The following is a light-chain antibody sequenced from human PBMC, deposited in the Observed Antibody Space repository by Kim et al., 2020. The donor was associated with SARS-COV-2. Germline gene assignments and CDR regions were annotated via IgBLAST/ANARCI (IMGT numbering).Light chain of an antibody. CDR3: TSYTSSSTYV. V-gene: IGLV2-14*03. Sequence: QSITLSCAGTSSDVGAYKYVSWYQQHPGKAPKLLIYDVGDRPSGVSNRFSGSKSGNTASLTISGLQAEDEADYYCTSYTSSSTYVFGTGTKVTVL. CDR2: DVG. CDR1: SSDVGAYKY. J-gene: IGLJ1*01.